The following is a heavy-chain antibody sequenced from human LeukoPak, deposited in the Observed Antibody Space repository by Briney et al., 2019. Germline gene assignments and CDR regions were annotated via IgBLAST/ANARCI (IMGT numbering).Heavy chain of an antibody. CDR3: ARMGSSWYFDY. J-gene: IGHJ4*02. Sequence: GGSLRLSCAASGFTFSNYWMHWVRQAPGKGLVWVSRVNSDGSSTSYADSVKGRFTISRDNAKNTLYLQMTSLRADDTAVYYCARMGSSWYFDYWGQGTLITLSS. CDR2: VNSDGSST. V-gene: IGHV3-74*01. CDR1: GFTFSNYW. D-gene: IGHD6-13*01.